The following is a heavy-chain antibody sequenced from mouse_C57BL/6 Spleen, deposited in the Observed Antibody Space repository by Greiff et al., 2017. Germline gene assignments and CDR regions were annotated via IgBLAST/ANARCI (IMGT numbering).Heavy chain of an antibody. J-gene: IGHJ2*01. CDR2: ISGGGGNT. CDR1: GFTFSSYT. D-gene: IGHD2-3*01. CDR3: ARGDDGYDY. Sequence: DVKLVESGEGLVKPGGSLKLSCAASGFTFSSYTMSWVRQTPEKRLEWVATISGGGGNTYYPDSVKGRFTISRDNAKNTLYLQMSSLRSEDTALYYCARGDDGYDYWGQGTTLTVSS. V-gene: IGHV5-9*01.